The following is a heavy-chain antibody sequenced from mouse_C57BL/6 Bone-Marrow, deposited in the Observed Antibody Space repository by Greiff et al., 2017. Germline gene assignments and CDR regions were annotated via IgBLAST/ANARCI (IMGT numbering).Heavy chain of an antibody. D-gene: IGHD2-3*01. J-gene: IGHJ3*01. Sequence: VKLQESGAELVRPGTSVKMSCKASGYTFTNYWIGWAKQRPGHGLEWIGDIYPGGGYTNYNEKFKGKATLTADKSSSTAYMQFSSLTSEDSAIYYCARFGLDSIFFAYWGQGTLVTVSA. V-gene: IGHV1-63*01. CDR1: GYTFTNYW. CDR3: ARFGLDSIFFAY. CDR2: IYPGGGYT.